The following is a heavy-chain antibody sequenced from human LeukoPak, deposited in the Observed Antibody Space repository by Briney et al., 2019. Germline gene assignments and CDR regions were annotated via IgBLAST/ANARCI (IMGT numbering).Heavy chain of an antibody. CDR2: ISYDGSNK. CDR1: GFTFSSYG. CDR3: ARVESGYSYGSPIDY. J-gene: IGHJ4*02. Sequence: PGGSLRLSCAASGFTFSSYGMHRVRQAPGKGLEWVAVISYDGSNKYYADSVKGRFTISRDNSKNTLYLQMNSLRAEDTAVYYCARVESGYSYGSPIDYWGQGTLVTVSS. V-gene: IGHV3-30*03. D-gene: IGHD5-18*01.